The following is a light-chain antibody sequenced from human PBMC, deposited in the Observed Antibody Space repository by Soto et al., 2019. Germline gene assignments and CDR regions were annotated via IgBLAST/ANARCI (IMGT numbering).Light chain of an antibody. V-gene: IGKV3-15*01. J-gene: IGKJ2*01. CDR1: QSINSE. CDR2: GAS. CDR3: LQGNHWPLT. Sequence: ERVMTQSPATLSLSPGEIAALSCRASQSINSELAWYQQHPGQPPRLLIYGASTSATGVPARFTGSETGSEFILTISGLQSEEVAVYYFLQGNHWPLTFGQGTRLEI.